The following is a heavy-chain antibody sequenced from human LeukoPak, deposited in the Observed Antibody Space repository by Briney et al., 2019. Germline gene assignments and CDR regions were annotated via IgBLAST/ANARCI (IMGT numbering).Heavy chain of an antibody. CDR3: AGGQMFTSGGFDN. CDR1: GFTFDSYA. CDR2: ISEGGNNK. J-gene: IGHJ4*02. V-gene: IGHV3-30-3*01. Sequence: TGGSLRLSCEASGFTFDSYAIHWVRQAPGKGLDWVAVISEGGNNKYHADSVKGRFTISRDNSKNTVYLQMNSLTVEDTALYYCAGGQMFTSGGFDNWGQGTLVTVSS. D-gene: IGHD6-19*01.